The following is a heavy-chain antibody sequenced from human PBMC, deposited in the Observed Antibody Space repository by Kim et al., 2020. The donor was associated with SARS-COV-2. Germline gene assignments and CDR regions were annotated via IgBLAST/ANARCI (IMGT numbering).Heavy chain of an antibody. J-gene: IGHJ6*02. CDR1: GFTFSSYW. V-gene: IGHV3-7*01. CDR2: IKQDGSEK. CDR3: ARDSYSYGYYYYYGMDV. Sequence: GGSLRLSCAASGFTFSSYWMSWVRQAPGKGLEWVANIKQDGSEKYYVDSVKGRFTISRDNAKNSLYLQMNSLRAEDTAVYYCARDSYSYGYYYYYGMDVWGQGTTVTVSS. D-gene: IGHD5-18*01.